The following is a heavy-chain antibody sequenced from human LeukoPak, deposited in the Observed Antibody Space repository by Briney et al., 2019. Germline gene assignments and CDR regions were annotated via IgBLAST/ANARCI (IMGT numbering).Heavy chain of an antibody. CDR3: ARLGDSSSWPSVNWFDP. J-gene: IGHJ5*02. V-gene: IGHV5-51*01. CDR1: GYSFTSYW. Sequence: GESLKISCKGSGYSFTSYWIGWVRQMPGKGLEWMGIIYPGDSDTRYSPSFQGQVTISADKSISTAYLQWSSLKASDTAMYYCARLGDSSSWPSVNWFDPWGQGTLVTVSS. D-gene: IGHD6-13*01. CDR2: IYPGDSDT.